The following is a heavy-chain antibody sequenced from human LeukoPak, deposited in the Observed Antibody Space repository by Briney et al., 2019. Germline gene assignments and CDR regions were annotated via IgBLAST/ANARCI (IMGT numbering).Heavy chain of an antibody. CDR3: ARVGGTRGFYFDY. CDR1: GFTVSSNY. D-gene: IGHD1-26*01. J-gene: IGHJ4*02. Sequence: GRSLRLSCAASGFTVSSNYMSWVRQAPGKGLEWVSVIYSGGSTYYADSVKGRFTISRDNSKNTLYLQMNSLRAEDTAVYYCARVGGTRGFYFDYWGQGTLVTVSS. V-gene: IGHV3-66*01. CDR2: IYSGGST.